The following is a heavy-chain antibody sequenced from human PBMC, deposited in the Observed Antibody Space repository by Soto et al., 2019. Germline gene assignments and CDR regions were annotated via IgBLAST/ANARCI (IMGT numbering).Heavy chain of an antibody. V-gene: IGHV3-23*01. J-gene: IGHJ6*03. CDR1: GFTFSSYA. Sequence: GGSLRLSCAASGFTFSSYAMSWVRQAPGKGLEWVSAISGSGGSTYYADSVKGRFTISRDNSKNTLYLQMNSLRAEDTAVYYCAKDKSETTVGDFLGEYYYMDVWGKGTTVTVSS. CDR3: AKDKSETTVGDFLGEYYYMDV. D-gene: IGHD4-4*01. CDR2: ISGSGGST.